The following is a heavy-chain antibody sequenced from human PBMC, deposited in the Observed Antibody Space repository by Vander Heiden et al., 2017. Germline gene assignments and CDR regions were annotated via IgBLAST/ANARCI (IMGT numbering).Heavy chain of an antibody. D-gene: IGHD7-27*01. V-gene: IGHV4-39*01. CDR3: ARHLTRDNWFDP. J-gene: IGHJ5*02. CDR2: IYYGGTT. Sequence: QLQLQESGPGLVKPSETLSLTCTVSGGSISSSNYYWGWIRQPPGKGLEWIGSIYYGGTTYYNPSLKSRLTISVDTSKNQFSLKLSSVTAADTAVYHCARHLTRDNWFDPWGQGTLVTVSS. CDR1: GGSISSSNYY.